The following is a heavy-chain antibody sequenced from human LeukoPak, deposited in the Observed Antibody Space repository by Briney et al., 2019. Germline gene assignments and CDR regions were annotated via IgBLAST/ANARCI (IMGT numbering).Heavy chain of an antibody. D-gene: IGHD5-12*01. Sequence: GGSLRLSCAASGFTFSRYWMHWVRQAPGKGLMWVSRINSVGSNTTYADSVKGRFIISRDNAKNTVFLQMNSLRAEDTAVYYCARDVAYSGYDWGQGTLVTVSS. CDR2: INSVGSNT. V-gene: IGHV3-74*01. J-gene: IGHJ4*02. CDR1: GFTFSRYW. CDR3: ARDVAYSGYD.